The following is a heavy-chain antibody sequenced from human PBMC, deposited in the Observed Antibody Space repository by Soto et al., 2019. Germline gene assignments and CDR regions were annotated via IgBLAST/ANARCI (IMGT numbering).Heavy chain of an antibody. D-gene: IGHD3-22*01. J-gene: IGHJ4*02. V-gene: IGHV1-18*04. Sequence: ASVKVSCKASGYTFTSYGISWVRQAPGQGLEWMGWISAYNGNTNYAQKLQGRVTMTTDTSTNTAYMELRSLRSDDTAVYYCARRYYYDSSGYYSHWGQGTLVTVSS. CDR1: GYTFTSYG. CDR3: ARRYYYDSSGYYSH. CDR2: ISAYNGNT.